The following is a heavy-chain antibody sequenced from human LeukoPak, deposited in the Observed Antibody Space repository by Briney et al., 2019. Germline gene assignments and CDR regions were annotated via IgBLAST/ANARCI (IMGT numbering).Heavy chain of an antibody. CDR3: ARDLSSTPNWEFDY. CDR1: GYTFSDYF. D-gene: IGHD7-27*01. CDR2: INAGSGGP. J-gene: IGHJ4*02. V-gene: IGHV1-2*06. Sequence: ASVKVSCKASGYTFSDYFIHWVRQAAGQRLEWMGRINAGSGGPGYPPNFQGRVTMTRDTSTSTASMELSRLTSDDTAVYYCARDLSSTPNWEFDYWGQGTLVTVSS.